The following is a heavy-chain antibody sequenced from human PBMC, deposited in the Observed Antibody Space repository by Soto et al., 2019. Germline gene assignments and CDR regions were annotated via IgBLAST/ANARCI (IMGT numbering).Heavy chain of an antibody. J-gene: IGHJ4*02. Sequence: PGGSLRLSCAASGFTVSSNYMSWVRQAPGKGLEWVSVIYSGGNTYYADSVKGRFTISRDNSKNTLYLQINNLRAEDTAVYYCVRDKSGYNYGTPFVYWGQGTLVTVSS. CDR3: VRDKSGYNYGTPFVY. CDR1: GFTVSSNY. D-gene: IGHD5-18*01. V-gene: IGHV3-53*01. CDR2: IYSGGNT.